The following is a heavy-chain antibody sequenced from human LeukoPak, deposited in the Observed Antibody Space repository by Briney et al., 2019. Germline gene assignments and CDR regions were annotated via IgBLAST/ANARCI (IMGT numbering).Heavy chain of an antibody. Sequence: SETLSLTCAVYGGSFSGYYWSWIRQPPGKGLEWIGEINHSGSTNYNPSLKSRVTISVDTSKNQFSLKLSSVTAADTAVYYCSRLGAAAAPYWYFDLWGRGTLVTVSS. V-gene: IGHV4-34*01. CDR3: SRLGAAAAPYWYFDL. D-gene: IGHD6-13*01. J-gene: IGHJ2*01. CDR2: INHSGST. CDR1: GGSFSGYY.